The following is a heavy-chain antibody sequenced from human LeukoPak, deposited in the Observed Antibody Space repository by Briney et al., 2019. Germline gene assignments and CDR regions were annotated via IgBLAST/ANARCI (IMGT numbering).Heavy chain of an antibody. Sequence: SETLSLTCTVSGGSISSSSYYWGWIRQPPGKGLEWIGSIYYSGSTYYNPSLKSRVTISVDTSKNQFSLKLSSVTAADTAVYYCARLGYYGSGSYYNEGYWGQGTLVTVSS. J-gene: IGHJ4*02. D-gene: IGHD3-10*01. CDR3: ARLGYYGSGSYYNEGY. CDR2: IYYSGST. V-gene: IGHV4-39*01. CDR1: GGSISSSSYY.